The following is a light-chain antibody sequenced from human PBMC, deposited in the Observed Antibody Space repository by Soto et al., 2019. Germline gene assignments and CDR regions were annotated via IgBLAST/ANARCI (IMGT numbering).Light chain of an antibody. CDR2: DAS. J-gene: IGKJ3*01. Sequence: EIVLTQSPATLSLSPGDRATLSCRASQSVSSYLAWYQQKPGQAPRLLIYDASNRATGIPARFSGSGSGTDFTLTISSLEPEDFAVYYCQQRSNGFTFGPGTKVDIK. CDR3: QQRSNGFT. V-gene: IGKV3-11*01. CDR1: QSVSSY.